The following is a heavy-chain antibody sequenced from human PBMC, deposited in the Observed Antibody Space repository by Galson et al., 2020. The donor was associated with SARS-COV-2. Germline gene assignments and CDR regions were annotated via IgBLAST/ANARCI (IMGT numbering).Heavy chain of an antibody. CDR2: IYSGGST. V-gene: IGHV3-53*01. CDR3: ASLKGYYYGLGDY. CDR1: GFTVSSNY. Sequence: GGSLRLSCAASGFTVSSNYMSWVRQAPGKGLEWVSVIYSGGSTYYADSVKGRFTISRDNSKNTLYLQMNSLRAEDTAVYYCASLKGYYYGLGDYWGQGTLVTVSS. J-gene: IGHJ4*02. D-gene: IGHD3-10*02.